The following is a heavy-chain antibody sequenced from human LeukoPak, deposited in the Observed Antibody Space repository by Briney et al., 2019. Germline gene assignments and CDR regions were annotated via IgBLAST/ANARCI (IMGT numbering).Heavy chain of an antibody. J-gene: IGHJ4*02. Sequence: GGSLQISCQGSGSLFTSYWIGGVRRLPGKGLEWMGIIYPGDSDTKYGPSFQGQVTISAHKSISTAYLQWSSLKASDTAMYYCARHYYDSSGYLGYWGQGTLVTVSS. CDR2: IYPGDSDT. CDR1: GSLFTSYW. D-gene: IGHD3-22*01. V-gene: IGHV5-51*01. CDR3: ARHYYDSSGYLGY.